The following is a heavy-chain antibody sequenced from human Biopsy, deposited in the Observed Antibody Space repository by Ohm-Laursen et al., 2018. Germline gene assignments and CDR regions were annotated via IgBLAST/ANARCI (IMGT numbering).Heavy chain of an antibody. CDR1: GFTSSNYY. CDR3: ARGSFFAYSTFDY. D-gene: IGHD4-11*01. Sequence: SLSLSCAASGFTSSNYYMHWVRQAPGKGLLWVSRIKRDGTTTDYAESVKGRFTISRDNAKNTLYLQMNSLRAEDTAVYYCARGSFFAYSTFDYWGQGALVTVSS. CDR2: IKRDGTTT. J-gene: IGHJ4*02. V-gene: IGHV3-74*01.